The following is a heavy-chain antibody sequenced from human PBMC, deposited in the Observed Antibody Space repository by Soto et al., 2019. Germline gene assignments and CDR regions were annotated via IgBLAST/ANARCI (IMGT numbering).Heavy chain of an antibody. J-gene: IGHJ4*02. CDR1: GGSISSYY. D-gene: IGHD4-17*01. Sequence: SETLSLTCTVSGGSISSYYWSWIRQPPGKGLEWIGYIYYSGSTNYNPSLKSRVTISVDTSKNQFSLKLSSVTAADTAVYYCARWDYAGDDYWGQGTLVTVSS. CDR2: IYYSGST. V-gene: IGHV4-59*01. CDR3: ARWDYAGDDY.